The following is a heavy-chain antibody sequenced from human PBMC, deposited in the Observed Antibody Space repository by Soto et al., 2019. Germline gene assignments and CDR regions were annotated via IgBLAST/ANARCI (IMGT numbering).Heavy chain of an antibody. CDR1: GYTFTSYG. CDR2: ISAYNGNT. V-gene: IGHV1-18*01. Sequence: ASVKVSCKASGYTFTSYGISWVRQAPGQGLEWMGWISAYNGNTNYAQKLQGRVTMTTDTSTSTAYMELRSLRSDDTAVYYCARDPPCLGGTSCSHYYYYYYMDVWGKGTTVTVSS. D-gene: IGHD2-2*01. CDR3: ARDPPCLGGTSCSHYYYYYYMDV. J-gene: IGHJ6*03.